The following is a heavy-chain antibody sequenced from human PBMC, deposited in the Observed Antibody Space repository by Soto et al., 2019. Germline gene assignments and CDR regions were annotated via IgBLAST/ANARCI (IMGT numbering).Heavy chain of an antibody. CDR2: IWYDGSNK. CDR3: ARDSYSGSSSRPPEFDY. V-gene: IGHV3-33*01. Sequence: GGSLRLSCAASGFTFSSYGMHWVRQAPGKGLEWVAVIWYDGSNKYYADSVKGRFTISRDNSKNTLYLQMNSLRAEDTAVYYCARDSYSGSSSRPPEFDYWGQGTLVTVSS. CDR1: GFTFSSYG. D-gene: IGHD1-26*01. J-gene: IGHJ4*02.